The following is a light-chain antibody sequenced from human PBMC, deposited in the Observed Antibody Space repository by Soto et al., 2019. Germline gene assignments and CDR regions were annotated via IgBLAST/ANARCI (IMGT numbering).Light chain of an antibody. CDR2: GAS. CDR1: QSVSRNY. V-gene: IGKV3-20*01. Sequence: EIVLTQTPGTLSLSPGERATLSCRASQSVSRNYLAWYQQRPGQAPRLLIYGASSRATGIPDRFDGSGSGTDFTLTISRLEPEDFAVYYCQQYGSSPKFGQGTKVEIK. CDR3: QQYGSSPK. J-gene: IGKJ1*01.